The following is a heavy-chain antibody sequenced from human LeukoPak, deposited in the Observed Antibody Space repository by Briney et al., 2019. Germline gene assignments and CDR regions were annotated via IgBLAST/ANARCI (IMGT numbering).Heavy chain of an antibody. V-gene: IGHV3-48*04. J-gene: IGHJ6*02. D-gene: IGHD2-2*01. CDR2: VSTSGSTI. Sequence: PGGSLKLSCAASGIIFSDHWMTWVRLAPGKGLEWVSYVSTSGSTIYYADSVKGRFTISRDNAKNSLYLQMNSLRAEDTAVYYCARRRLDIVVLPARCGMDVWGQGTTVTVSS. CDR3: ARRRLDIVVLPARCGMDV. CDR1: GIIFSDHW.